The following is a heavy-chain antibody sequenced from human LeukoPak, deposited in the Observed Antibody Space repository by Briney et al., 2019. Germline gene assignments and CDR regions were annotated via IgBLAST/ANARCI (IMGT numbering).Heavy chain of an antibody. D-gene: IGHD2-2*02. V-gene: IGHV4-4*07. CDR1: GGSISSYY. CDR2: IYTGGST. Sequence: SETLSLTCTVSGGSISSYYWSWIRQPAGKGLEWIGRIYTGGSTNYNPSLKSRVTMSVDTSKNQFSLKLSSVTAADTAVYYCARDTLDIVVVPAAIPFDYWGQGTLVTVSS. CDR3: ARDTLDIVVVPAAIPFDY. J-gene: IGHJ4*02.